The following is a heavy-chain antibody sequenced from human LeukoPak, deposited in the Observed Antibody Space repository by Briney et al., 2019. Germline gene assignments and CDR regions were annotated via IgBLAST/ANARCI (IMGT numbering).Heavy chain of an antibody. CDR1: GFTFDDYA. V-gene: IGHV3-9*01. CDR3: ARDIAVRGDRAFDI. CDR2: ISWNSGSI. J-gene: IGHJ3*02. D-gene: IGHD3-10*01. Sequence: PGKSLRLSCAASGFTFDDYAMHWVRQAPGKGLEWVSGISWNSGSIGYADSVKGRFTISRDNAKNSLYLQMNSLRAEDTAVYYCARDIAVRGDRAFDIWGQGTMVTVSS.